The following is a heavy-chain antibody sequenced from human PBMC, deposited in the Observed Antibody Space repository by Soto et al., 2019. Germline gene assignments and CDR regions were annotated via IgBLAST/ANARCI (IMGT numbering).Heavy chain of an antibody. V-gene: IGHV3-11*01. CDR2: ISSSGSTI. CDR3: ARGVSSWYSYYYYYGMDV. Sequence: GGSLRLSCAASGFTFSDYYMSWIRQAPGKXLEWVSYISSSGSTIYYADSVKGRFTISRDNAKNSLYLQMNSLRAEDTAVYYCARGVSSWYSYYYYYGMDVWGQGTTVTVSS. CDR1: GFTFSDYY. J-gene: IGHJ6*02. D-gene: IGHD6-13*01.